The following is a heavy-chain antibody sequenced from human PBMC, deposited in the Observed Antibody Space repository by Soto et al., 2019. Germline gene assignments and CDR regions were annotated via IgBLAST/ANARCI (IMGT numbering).Heavy chain of an antibody. V-gene: IGHV1-2*04. J-gene: IGHJ6*02. D-gene: IGHD5-12*01. CDR3: AREVDYYYGMDV. CDR2: INPNSGGT. CDR1: GYTFTGYY. Sequence: GASVEVSCKXPGYTFTGYYMHWVRQAPGQGLEWMGWINPNSGGTNYAQKFQGWVTMTRDTSISTAYMELSRLRSDDTAVYYCAREVDYYYGMDVWGQGTTVTVSS.